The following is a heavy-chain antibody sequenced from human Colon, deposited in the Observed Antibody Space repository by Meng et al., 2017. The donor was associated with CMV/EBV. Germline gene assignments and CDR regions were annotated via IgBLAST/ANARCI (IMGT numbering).Heavy chain of an antibody. CDR1: GFNFRDYW. Sequence: GESLKISCVASGFNFRDYWMHWVRQVPGKGLVWVSRIYSDGSSTTYADSVKGRFTISRDNAKNTLYLQMNNLRADDTTVYYCARGRVAVDYFYCYGMDVWSQGTTVTVSS. CDR3: ARGRVAVDYFYCYGMDV. D-gene: IGHD6-19*01. J-gene: IGHJ6*02. CDR2: IYSDGSST. V-gene: IGHV3-74*01.